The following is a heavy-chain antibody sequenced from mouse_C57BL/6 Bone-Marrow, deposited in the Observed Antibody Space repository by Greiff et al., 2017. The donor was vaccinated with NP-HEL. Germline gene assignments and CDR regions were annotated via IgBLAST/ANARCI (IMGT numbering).Heavy chain of an antibody. CDR1: GFTFTDYY. Sequence: EVKLMESGGGLVQPGGSLSLSCAASGFTFTDYYMSWVRQPPGKALEWLGFIRNKANGYTTEYSASVKGRFTISRDNSQSILYLQMNALRAEDSATYYCARSLLIYYYGSFAYWGQGTLVTVSA. CDR2: IRNKANGYTT. J-gene: IGHJ3*01. CDR3: ARSLLIYYYGSFAY. D-gene: IGHD1-1*01. V-gene: IGHV7-3*01.